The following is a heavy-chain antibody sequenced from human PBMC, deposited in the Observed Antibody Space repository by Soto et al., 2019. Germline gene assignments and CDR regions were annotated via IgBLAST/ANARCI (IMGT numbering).Heavy chain of an antibody. CDR1: GFTFSSYD. J-gene: IGHJ4*02. V-gene: IGHV3-23*01. Sequence: GESLKISCADSGFTFSSYDMTWVRQAPGKGLEWVSTIIHTGDNTYYADSVKGRFTISRDNSKNTLYLQMSRLRAEDTALYYCARDTSFAYWGKGTLVTVSS. CDR2: IIHTGDNT. CDR3: ARDTSFAY.